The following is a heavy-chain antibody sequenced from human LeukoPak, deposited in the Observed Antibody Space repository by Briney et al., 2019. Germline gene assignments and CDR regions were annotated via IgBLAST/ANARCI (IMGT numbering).Heavy chain of an antibody. CDR2: ISYDGSNK. CDR3: AKGSYGSGSYYNEY. J-gene: IGHJ4*02. Sequence: GRSLRLSCAASGFTFSSYGMHWVHQAPGKGLEWVAVISYDGSNKYYADSVKGRFTISRDNSKNTLYLQMNSLRAEDTAVYYCAKGSYGSGSYYNEYWGQGTLVIVSS. V-gene: IGHV3-30*18. D-gene: IGHD3-10*01. CDR1: GFTFSSYG.